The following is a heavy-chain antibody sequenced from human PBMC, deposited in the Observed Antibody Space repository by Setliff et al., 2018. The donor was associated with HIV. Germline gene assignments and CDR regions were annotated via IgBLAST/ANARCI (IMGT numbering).Heavy chain of an antibody. D-gene: IGHD3-22*01. V-gene: IGHV3-11*04. Sequence: GGSLRLSCAASGFTFSDYYMSWIRPAPGKGLEWVSYISSSGSTIYYADSVKGRFTISRDNAKNSLYLQMNSLRAEDTAVYYCARDPDYYDSSGPDDAFDIWGQGTMVTVSS. CDR1: GFTFSDYY. J-gene: IGHJ3*02. CDR3: ARDPDYYDSSGPDDAFDI. CDR2: ISSSGSTI.